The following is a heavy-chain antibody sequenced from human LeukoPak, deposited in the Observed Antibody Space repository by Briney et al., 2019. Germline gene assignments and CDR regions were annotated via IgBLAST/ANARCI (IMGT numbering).Heavy chain of an antibody. Sequence: PGGSLRLSCAASGFTFSSFGMHWVRQAPGKGLEWVAFIRSDETNKYYADSVKGRFTISRDNAKNSLYLQMNSLRAEDTAVYYCARVDYGDYAGEDYWGQGTLVTVSS. D-gene: IGHD4-17*01. CDR1: GFTFSSFG. V-gene: IGHV3-30*02. CDR2: IRSDETNK. CDR3: ARVDYGDYAGEDY. J-gene: IGHJ4*02.